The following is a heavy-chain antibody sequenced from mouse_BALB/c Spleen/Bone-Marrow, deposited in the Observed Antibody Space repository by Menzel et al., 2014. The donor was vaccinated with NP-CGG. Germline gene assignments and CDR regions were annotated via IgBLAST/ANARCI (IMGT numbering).Heavy chain of an antibody. CDR2: IWGGGST. CDR1: GFSLTDCG. D-gene: IGHD1-1*01. CDR3: AKLGRSYYYFDV. Sequence: VKLMESGPGLVSPSQSLSITCTVSGFSLTDCGVSWIRQPPGTGLEWLGVIWGGGSTYYNSALKSRLSISKDNSKSXVFLKMNRLQTVDTAMYYCAKLGRSYYYFDVWGAGTTVAVSS. J-gene: IGHJ1*01. V-gene: IGHV2-6-5*01.